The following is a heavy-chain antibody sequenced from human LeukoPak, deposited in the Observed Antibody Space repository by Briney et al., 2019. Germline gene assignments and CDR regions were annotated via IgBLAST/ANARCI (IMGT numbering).Heavy chain of an antibody. CDR1: GGSISSYY. J-gene: IGHJ5*02. Sequence: SETLSLTCTVSGGSISSYYWSWIRQPPGKGLEWIGYIYHSGSTNYNPSLKSRVTISVDTSKNQFSLKLSSVTAADTAVYYCARAALGSGNNWFDPWGQGTLVTVSS. CDR3: ARAALGSGNNWFDP. CDR2: IYHSGST. D-gene: IGHD3-10*01. V-gene: IGHV4-59*01.